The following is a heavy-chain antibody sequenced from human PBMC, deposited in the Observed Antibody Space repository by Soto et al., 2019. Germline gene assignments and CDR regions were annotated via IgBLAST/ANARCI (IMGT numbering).Heavy chain of an antibody. J-gene: IGHJ4*02. CDR1: GFTFINYA. V-gene: IGHV3-23*01. CDR3: AKGRCFDLLLCDY. CDR2: ISGSGGST. Sequence: GGSLRLSCAASGFTFINYAMSWIRKAPGKGLEWVSAISGSGGSTYYADSVKGRFTISRDNSKNTLYLQMNSLRAEDTAVYYWAKGRCFDLLLCDYWGQGTLVTVSS. D-gene: IGHD3-9*01.